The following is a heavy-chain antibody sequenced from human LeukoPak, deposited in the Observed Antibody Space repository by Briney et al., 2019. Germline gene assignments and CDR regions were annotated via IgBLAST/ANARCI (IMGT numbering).Heavy chain of an antibody. V-gene: IGHV3-20*04. D-gene: IGHD6-6*01. CDR3: ARAAYSSSVGDY. J-gene: IGHJ4*02. Sequence: GGSLRLSCAASGFTFDDYDLNWVRQAPGKGLEWVSGISWNGRNTAYAESLKGRFTISRDNAKNTLSLQMNSLRPEDTAVYYCARAAYSSSVGDYWGQGSLVTVSS. CDR2: ISWNGRNT. CDR1: GFTFDDYD.